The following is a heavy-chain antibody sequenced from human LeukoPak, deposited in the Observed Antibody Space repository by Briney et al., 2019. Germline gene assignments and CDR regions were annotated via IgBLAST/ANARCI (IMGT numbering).Heavy chain of an antibody. D-gene: IGHD5-24*01. CDR1: GFTFSSYW. Sequence: GGSLRLSCAASGFTFSSYWMSWACQAPGKGLEWVSTISATGGNSYYADSVKGRFTISRDNSRNTLDLQMDSLRPEDTAVYYCSRNPYSDGSHWFDPWGQGTLVTVSA. V-gene: IGHV3-23*01. J-gene: IGHJ5*02. CDR3: SRNPYSDGSHWFDP. CDR2: ISATGGNS.